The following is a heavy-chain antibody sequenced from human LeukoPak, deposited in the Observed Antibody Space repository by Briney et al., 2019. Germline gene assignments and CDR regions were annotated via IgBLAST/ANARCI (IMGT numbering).Heavy chain of an antibody. CDR1: GYSISSGYY. D-gene: IGHD3-10*01. J-gene: IGHJ4*02. Sequence: PSETLSLTCTVSGYSISSGYYWVWIRQTPGKGLEWIGSIYRSGSTNYNPSLKSRVTISVDTSKNQFSLKLSSVTAADTAVYYCARGLDFYGSAYYFDYWGQGTLVTVSS. CDR3: ARGLDFYGSAYYFDY. V-gene: IGHV4-38-2*02. CDR2: IYRSGST.